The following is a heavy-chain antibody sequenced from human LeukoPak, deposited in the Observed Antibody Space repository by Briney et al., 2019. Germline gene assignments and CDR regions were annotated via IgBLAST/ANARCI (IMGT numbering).Heavy chain of an antibody. V-gene: IGHV3-23*01. CDR3: ANAGFDYGDY. CDR1: GFTFSTYA. J-gene: IGHJ4*02. Sequence: GGSLRLSCAASGFTFSTYAMTWVRQAPGKGLKWVSAISGSGDSTFYADSVKGRFTISRDNSKNTLYLQMNSLRAEDTAVYYCANAGFDYGDYWGQGTLVTVSS. CDR2: ISGSGDST. D-gene: IGHD3-10*01.